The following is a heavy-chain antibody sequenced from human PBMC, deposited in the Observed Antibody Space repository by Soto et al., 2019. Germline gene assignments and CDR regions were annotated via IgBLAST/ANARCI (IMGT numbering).Heavy chain of an antibody. CDR2: IRAYNGNP. V-gene: IGHV1-18*01. CDR3: ARVYCSGGSCYYFDS. J-gene: IGHJ4*02. Sequence: QVQLVQSGAEVKNPGASVKVSCKASGYTFTNYAISWVRQAPGLGLEGMGWIRAYNGNPSHAQKLQGRVTMTTDTSTSTAYMELRSLSSDDTAGYYCARVYCSGGSCYYFDSWGQGTLVTVSS. CDR1: GYTFTNYA. D-gene: IGHD2-15*01.